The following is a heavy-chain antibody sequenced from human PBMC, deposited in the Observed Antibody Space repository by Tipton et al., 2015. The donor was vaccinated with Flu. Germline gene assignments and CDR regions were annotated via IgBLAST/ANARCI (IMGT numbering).Heavy chain of an antibody. D-gene: IGHD1-1*01. CDR3: ARHVSANDPYDAFDI. CDR2: IYPGDSDT. J-gene: IGHJ3*02. CDR1: GYSFTSYW. Sequence: VQLVQSGAEVKKPGESLKISCKGSGYSFTSYWIGWVRQMPGKGLEWMGIIYPGDSDTRYSPSFQGQVTISADKSISTAYLQWSSLKASDTAMYYCARHVSANDPYDAFDIWGQGTMVTVSS. V-gene: IGHV5-51*01.